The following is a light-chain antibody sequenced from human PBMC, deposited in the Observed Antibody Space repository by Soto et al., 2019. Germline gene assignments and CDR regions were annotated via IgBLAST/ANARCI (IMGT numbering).Light chain of an antibody. CDR2: DAS. Sequence: LPITHSTSPPSESVVDRVTITCRASQSISNWLAWYQQKPGKAPKLLIYDASTLESGVPSRFSGSGSGTEFTLTISSLQPDDFATYYCQQYNSYSRKFGRGTKVDIK. CDR1: QSISNW. V-gene: IGKV1-5*01. J-gene: IGKJ1*01. CDR3: QQYNSYSRK.